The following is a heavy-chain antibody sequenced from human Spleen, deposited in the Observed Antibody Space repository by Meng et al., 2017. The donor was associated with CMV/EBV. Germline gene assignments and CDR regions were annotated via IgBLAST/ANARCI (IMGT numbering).Heavy chain of an antibody. V-gene: IGHV3-20*04. Sequence: GESLKISCAASGFIFDDFGLSWVRQVPGKGLEWVCGITWNGGSTAYADSVKGRFTISRDSAKNSLYLQMNSLRSEDTAVYYCARSLVIADFWSGYSIAGFDFWGQGTLVTVSS. CDR2: ITWNGGST. D-gene: IGHD3-3*01. CDR3: ARSLVIADFWSGYSIAGFDF. J-gene: IGHJ4*02. CDR1: GFIFDDFG.